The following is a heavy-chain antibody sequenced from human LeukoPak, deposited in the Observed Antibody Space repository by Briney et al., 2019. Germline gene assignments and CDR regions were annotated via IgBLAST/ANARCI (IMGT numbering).Heavy chain of an antibody. D-gene: IGHD6-19*01. CDR3: ARRVAVARRDAFDI. CDR1: GYTFTSYG. J-gene: IGHJ3*02. CDR2: ISSYNGNT. V-gene: IGHV1-18*01. Sequence: ASVKVSCKASGYTFTSYGISWVRQAPGQGLEWMGWISSYNGNTNYAQKLQGRGTMSTDTSTGTAYMELRSLRSDDTAVYYCARRVAVARRDAFDIWGQGTMVTVSS.